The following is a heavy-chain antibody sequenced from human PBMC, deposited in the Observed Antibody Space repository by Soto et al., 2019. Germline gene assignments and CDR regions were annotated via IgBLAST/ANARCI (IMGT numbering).Heavy chain of an antibody. D-gene: IGHD2-15*01. V-gene: IGHV3-21*01. CDR3: ARDQRVAARLYYFDY. CDR2: ISTSSNYI. Sequence: GGSLRLSCAASGFTFSTYNMNWVRQAPGKGLEWVSSISTSSNYIYYADSLKGRFTISRDNAKNSVYLHMNSLRAEDTAVYFCARDQRVAARLYYFDYWGQGTLVTVS. J-gene: IGHJ4*02. CDR1: GFTFSTYN.